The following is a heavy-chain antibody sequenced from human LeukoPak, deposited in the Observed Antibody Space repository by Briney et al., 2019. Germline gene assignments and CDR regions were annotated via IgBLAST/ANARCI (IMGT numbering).Heavy chain of an antibody. J-gene: IGHJ3*02. CDR2: FDPEDGET. Sequence: GASVKVSCKVSGYTLTELSMHWVRQAPGKGLEWMGGFDPEDGETIYAQKFQGRVTMTEDTSTDTAYMELSSLISEDTAVYYCTTPDYGGYFDAFDIWGQGAMVTVSS. CDR1: GYTLTELS. CDR3: TTPDYGGYFDAFDI. V-gene: IGHV1-24*01. D-gene: IGHD4-17*01.